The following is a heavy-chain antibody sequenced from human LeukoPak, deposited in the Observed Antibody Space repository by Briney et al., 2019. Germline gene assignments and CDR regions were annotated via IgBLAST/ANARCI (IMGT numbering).Heavy chain of an antibody. V-gene: IGHV4-59*12. J-gene: IGHJ5*02. CDR1: GGSISSYY. CDR2: IYYSGST. CDR3: ARAGRIFDP. D-gene: IGHD1-26*01. Sequence: SETLSLTCTVSGGSISSYYWSWIRQPPGKGLEWIGYIYYSGSTNYNPSLKSRVTISVDTSKNQFSLRLSSVTAADTAVYYCARAGRIFDPWGQGTLVTVSS.